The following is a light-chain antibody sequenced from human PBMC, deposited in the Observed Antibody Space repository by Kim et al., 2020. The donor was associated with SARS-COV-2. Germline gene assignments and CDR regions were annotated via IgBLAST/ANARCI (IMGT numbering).Light chain of an antibody. Sequence: LTPGERATLSCRASQSVTSNYVAWYQHRPGQAPRLLLYGASTRATGIPDRFSGSGSGTDFTLTISRLEPEDFAVYYCQQYDSSQTFGQGTKVEIK. CDR3: QQYDSSQT. CDR1: QSVTSNY. CDR2: GAS. J-gene: IGKJ1*01. V-gene: IGKV3-20*01.